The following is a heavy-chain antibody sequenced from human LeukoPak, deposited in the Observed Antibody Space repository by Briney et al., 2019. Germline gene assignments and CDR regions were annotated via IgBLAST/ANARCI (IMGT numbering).Heavy chain of an antibody. J-gene: IGHJ4*02. CDR3: ARRGVRTTVVTPPFDY. CDR2: IYYSGST. CDR1: GGSISSSSYY. V-gene: IGHV4-39*01. D-gene: IGHD4-23*01. Sequence: SETLSLTCTVSGGSISSSSYYWGWIRQPPGKGLEWIGSIYYSGSTYYNPSLKSRVTISVDTSKNQFSLKLSSVTAADTAVYYCARRGVRTTVVTPPFDYWGQGTLVTVSS.